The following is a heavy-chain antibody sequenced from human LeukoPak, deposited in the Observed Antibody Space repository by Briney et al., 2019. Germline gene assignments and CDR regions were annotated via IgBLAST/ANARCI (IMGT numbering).Heavy chain of an antibody. D-gene: IGHD4-11*01. CDR3: ARDPYKHNDYGNYGAFDI. J-gene: IGHJ3*02. Sequence: GGSLRLSCAASGFTFSTYWMTWVRQAPGKGLEWVANIKEDGSEKQYVDSVKGRFTISRDNAENSLYLQMNSLRVEDTAVYFCARDPYKHNDYGNYGAFDIWGQGTMVTASS. V-gene: IGHV3-7*01. CDR1: GFTFSTYW. CDR2: IKEDGSEK.